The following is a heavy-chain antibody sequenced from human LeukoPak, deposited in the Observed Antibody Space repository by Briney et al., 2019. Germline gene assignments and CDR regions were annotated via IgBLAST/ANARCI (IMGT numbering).Heavy chain of an antibody. D-gene: IGHD4-17*01. CDR3: ARDYGDYVGPPWIDY. J-gene: IGHJ4*02. Sequence: SETLSLTCTVSGGSISSSSYYWGWIRQPPGKGLEWIGSIYYSGSTYYNPSLKSRVTISVDTSKNQFSLKLSSVTAADTAVYYCARDYGDYVGPPWIDYWGQGTLVTVSS. CDR1: GGSISSSSYY. CDR2: IYYSGST. V-gene: IGHV4-39*02.